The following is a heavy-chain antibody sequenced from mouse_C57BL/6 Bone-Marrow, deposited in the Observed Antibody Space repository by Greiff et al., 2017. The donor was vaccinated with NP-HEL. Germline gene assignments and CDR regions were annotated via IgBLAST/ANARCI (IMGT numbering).Heavy chain of an antibody. J-gene: IGHJ2*01. CDR2: IDPSGSST. CDR3: AREDGNFYYYGSSYVFDY. D-gene: IGHD1-1*01. CDR1: GYTFTSYW. V-gene: IGHV1-50*01. Sequence: QVQLQQPGAELVKPGASVTLSCKASGYTFTSYWMQWVKQRPGQGLEWIGEIDPSGSSTNYTQKFKGKATLNVDTSSSTAYMKLSSLTSEDSAVYYCAREDGNFYYYGSSYVFDYWGQGTTLTVSS.